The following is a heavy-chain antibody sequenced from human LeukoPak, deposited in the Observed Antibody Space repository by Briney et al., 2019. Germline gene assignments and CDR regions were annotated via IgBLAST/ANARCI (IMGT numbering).Heavy chain of an antibody. D-gene: IGHD1-26*01. V-gene: IGHV1-2*02. J-gene: IGHJ4*02. Sequence: GASVKVSCKASRYTFTGYYMHWVRQAPGQGLEWMGWITPNSGGTNYAQKFQGRVTMTRDTAISTAYMELSRLRSDDTAVYYCAREVFGATMIDYWGQGTLVTVSS. CDR1: RYTFTGYY. CDR2: ITPNSGGT. CDR3: AREVFGATMIDY.